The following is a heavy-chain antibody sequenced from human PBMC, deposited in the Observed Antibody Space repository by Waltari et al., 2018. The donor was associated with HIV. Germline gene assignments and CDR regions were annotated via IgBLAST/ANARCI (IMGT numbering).Heavy chain of an antibody. CDR1: GYNFTSYY. J-gene: IGHJ4*02. D-gene: IGHD6-19*01. CDR2: FYPGDSDV. V-gene: IGHV5-51*03. Sequence: EVQLVQSGAVMKKPGQSLRISCRAFGYNFTSYYVAWVRQMPGIGLQWMGLFYPGDSDVRYSPSFQGQVTISVDKSVNTAYLHWTRLKASDTAIYYCARLPYSSGWYFDNWGQGTLVTVSS. CDR3: ARLPYSSGWYFDN.